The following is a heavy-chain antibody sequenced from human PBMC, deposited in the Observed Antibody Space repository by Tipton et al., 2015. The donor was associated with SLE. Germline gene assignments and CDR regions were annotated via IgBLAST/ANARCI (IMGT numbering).Heavy chain of an antibody. CDR2: IYHSGNT. CDR3: AGSNRAGYFYYGMDV. Sequence: TLSLTCTVSGGSISNYSWSWIRQPPGKGLEWIGSIYHSGNTYSNPSLKSRVTISVDTSKNQFSLKLNSVAAADTAVYYCAGSNRAGYFYYGMDVWGQGTTVTVSS. D-gene: IGHD1-14*01. J-gene: IGHJ6*02. CDR1: GGSISNYS. V-gene: IGHV4-59*12.